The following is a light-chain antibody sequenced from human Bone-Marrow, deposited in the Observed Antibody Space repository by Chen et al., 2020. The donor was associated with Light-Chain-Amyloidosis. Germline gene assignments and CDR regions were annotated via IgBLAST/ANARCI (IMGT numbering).Light chain of an antibody. J-gene: IGLJ3*02. CDR2: EDD. CDR3: QSYQGSSQGV. CDR1: SGSIATKY. V-gene: IGLV6-57*01. Sequence: NFMLTQPHSVSESPGKTVIISCTRSSGSIATKYVQWYQQRPGSSPTTVIYEDDQRPSGFPDRFSGSIDRSSNSASLTISELKTEDEADYYCQSYQGSSQGVFGGGTKLTVL.